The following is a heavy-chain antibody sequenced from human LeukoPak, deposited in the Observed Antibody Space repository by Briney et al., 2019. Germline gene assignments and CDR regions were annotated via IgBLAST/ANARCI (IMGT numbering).Heavy chain of an antibody. V-gene: IGHV3-53*01. Sequence: PGGSLRLSCAASGFTFSSYAMSWVRQAPGKGLEWVSVTYTGGNSYYADSVKGRFIISRDISKNTLYLQMNSLRAEDSALYYCARGGRGSAAVVAPRSFGIWGQGTMVTVSS. D-gene: IGHD3-22*01. CDR2: TYTGGNS. J-gene: IGHJ3*02. CDR1: GFTFSSYA. CDR3: ARGGRGSAAVVAPRSFGI.